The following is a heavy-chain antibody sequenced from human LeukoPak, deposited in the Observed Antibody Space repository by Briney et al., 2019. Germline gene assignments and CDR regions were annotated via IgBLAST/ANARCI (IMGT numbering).Heavy chain of an antibody. J-gene: IGHJ4*02. V-gene: IGHV3-23*01. CDR2: ISGSGGST. CDR3: ARSRIAVAGPFDS. D-gene: IGHD6-19*01. CDR1: GFTFSSYA. Sequence: GGSLRLSCAASGFTFSSYAMSWVRQAPGKGLEWVSAISGSGGSTYYADSVKGRFTISRDSSKNTLSLQMNSLRAEDTAVYYCARSRIAVAGPFDSWGQGTLVTVSP.